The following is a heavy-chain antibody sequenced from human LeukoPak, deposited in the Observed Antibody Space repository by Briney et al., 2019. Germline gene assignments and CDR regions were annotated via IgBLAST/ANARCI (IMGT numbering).Heavy chain of an antibody. D-gene: IGHD3-16*01. Sequence: SETLSLTCAVSGGSISSSNWWSWVRPPPGKGLERIGEINHSGSTNYNPSLKSRVTISVDTSKNQFSLKLSSVTAADTAVYYCARVPQNHYDYVWGTRRDAFDIWGQGTMVTVSS. V-gene: IGHV4-4*02. J-gene: IGHJ3*02. CDR2: INHSGST. CDR1: GGSISSSNW. CDR3: ARVPQNHYDYVWGTRRDAFDI.